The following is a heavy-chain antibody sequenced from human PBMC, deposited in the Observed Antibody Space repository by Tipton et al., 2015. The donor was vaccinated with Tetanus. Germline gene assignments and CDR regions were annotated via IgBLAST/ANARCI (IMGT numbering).Heavy chain of an antibody. CDR2: LYDNGRT. J-gene: IGHJ4*02. CDR1: GGSLFSGSFY. CDR3: ARDPWLDY. Sequence: TLSLTCIVSGGSLFSGSFYWAWIRQPPGKGLEWIGYLYDNGRTKYNPSLNSRVTISVDTPKKQLSLKLTSVTAADTAVYYCARDPWLDYWGQGTLVTVSS. V-gene: IGHV4-61*01.